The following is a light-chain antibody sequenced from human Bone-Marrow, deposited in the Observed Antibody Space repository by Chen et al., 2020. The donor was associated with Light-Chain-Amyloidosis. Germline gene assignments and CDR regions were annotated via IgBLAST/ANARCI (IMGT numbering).Light chain of an antibody. CDR3: QAYDTTLSGWV. CDR2: GND. Sequence: QSVLTQPPSVSGAPGQRVTISCTGTSSNIGAGYDVHWYQQLPATAPKLLIYGNDNRPSGVPYRFAASKSGTSASLAITGLQAEDEAVYYCQAYDTTLSGWVFGGGTKLSVI. J-gene: IGLJ3*02. CDR1: SSNIGAGYD. V-gene: IGLV1-40*01.